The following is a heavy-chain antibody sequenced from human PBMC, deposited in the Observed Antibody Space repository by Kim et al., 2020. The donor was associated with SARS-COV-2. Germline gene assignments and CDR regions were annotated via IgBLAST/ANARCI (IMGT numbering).Heavy chain of an antibody. J-gene: IGHJ6*02. V-gene: IGHV3-33*01. CDR1: GFTFSSYG. CDR3: ARDRGSDIVVVPAAIPVSPYGMDV. D-gene: IGHD2-2*02. Sequence: GGSLRLSCAASGFTFSSYGMHWVRQAPGKGLEWVAVIWYDGSNKYYADSVKGRFTISRDNSKNTLYLQMNSLRAEDTAVYYCARDRGSDIVVVPAAIPVSPYGMDVWGQGTTVTVSS. CDR2: IWYDGSNK.